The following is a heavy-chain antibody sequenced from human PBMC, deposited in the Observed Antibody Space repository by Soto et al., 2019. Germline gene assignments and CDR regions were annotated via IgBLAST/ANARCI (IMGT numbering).Heavy chain of an antibody. J-gene: IGHJ4*02. Sequence: QLQLQESGPGLVKPSETLSLTCTVSGGSISSSSYYWGWIRQPPGKGLEWIGSIYYSGSTYYNPSLKSRVTISVDTSKNQFSLKLSSVTAADTAVYYCARHADVYYYDSSGYYVFDYWGQGTLVTVS. CDR1: GGSISSSSYY. CDR2: IYYSGST. D-gene: IGHD3-22*01. V-gene: IGHV4-39*01. CDR3: ARHADVYYYDSSGYYVFDY.